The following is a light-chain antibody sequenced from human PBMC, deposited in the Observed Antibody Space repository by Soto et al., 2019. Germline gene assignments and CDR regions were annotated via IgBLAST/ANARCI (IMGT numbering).Light chain of an antibody. V-gene: IGKV1-9*01. J-gene: IGKJ1*01. CDR1: QGISSY. CDR3: QQLNSYPQT. CDR2: AAS. Sequence: IQLTQSPSSLSASVGDRVAISCRASQGISSYLAWYQQKPGKAPKLLIYAASNLESGVPSRFSGSGSGTDFTLNISSLQPEDFANYYCQQLNSYPQTFGQGTKVEIK.